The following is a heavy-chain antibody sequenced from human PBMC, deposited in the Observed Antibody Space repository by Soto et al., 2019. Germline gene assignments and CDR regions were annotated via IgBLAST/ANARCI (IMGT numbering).Heavy chain of an antibody. D-gene: IGHD2-15*01. J-gene: IGHJ6*02. CDR3: TXGPQHGRGQTDFYYGVDV. CDR2: IFSSGST. CDR1: GETISDYY. V-gene: IGHV4-4*07. Sequence: SETLSLTCTVSGETISDYYWSWIRQTAGKGLEWIGRIFSSGSTNYSPSLKSRVTMSVDTSKNQFSLELSSVTAADTAVYYCTXGPQHGRGQTDFYYGVDVWGQGSTVTVS.